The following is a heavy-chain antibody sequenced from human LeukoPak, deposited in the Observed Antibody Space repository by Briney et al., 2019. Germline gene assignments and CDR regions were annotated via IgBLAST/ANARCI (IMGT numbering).Heavy chain of an antibody. CDR3: ARGLWYYYDSSGYYDY. V-gene: IGHV4-34*01. CDR1: GGSFSGYY. Sequence: PSETLSLTCAVYGGSFSGYYWSWIRQPPGEGLEWIGEINHSGSTNYNPSLKSRVTISVDTSKNQFSLKLSSVTAADTAVYYCARGLWYYYDSSGYYDYWGQGTLVTVSS. CDR2: INHSGST. J-gene: IGHJ4*02. D-gene: IGHD3-22*01.